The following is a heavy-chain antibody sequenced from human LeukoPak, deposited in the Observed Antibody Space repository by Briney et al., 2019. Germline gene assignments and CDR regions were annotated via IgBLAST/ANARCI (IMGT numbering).Heavy chain of an antibody. CDR2: IIPIFGTA. Sequence: ASVKVSCKASGCTFSSYAISWVRQAPGKGLEWMGGIIPIFGTANYAQKFQGRVTITADESTSTAYMELSSLRSEDTAVYDCARAAGYSSRAASNWFDPWGQGTLVTVSS. CDR3: ARAAGYSSRAASNWFDP. D-gene: IGHD6-13*01. CDR1: GCTFSSYA. J-gene: IGHJ5*02. V-gene: IGHV1-69*13.